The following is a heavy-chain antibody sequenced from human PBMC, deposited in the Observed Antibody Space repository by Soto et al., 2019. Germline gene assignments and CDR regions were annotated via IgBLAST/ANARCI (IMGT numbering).Heavy chain of an antibody. V-gene: IGHV4-59*01. Sequence: QVQLQESGPGLVKPSETLSLSCTVSGASITRDYWTWIRQPPGKRLEWIGYISYNGVTPVPTNYNPSLKSRVTISGDASKSQFSLKLTSVTAADTAVYYCAKGGYSGYDLGPEYLAIWGQGTLVTVSS. CDR1: GASITRDY. J-gene: IGHJ4*02. CDR3: AKGGYSGYDLGPEYLAI. D-gene: IGHD5-12*01. CDR2: ISYNGVTPVPT.